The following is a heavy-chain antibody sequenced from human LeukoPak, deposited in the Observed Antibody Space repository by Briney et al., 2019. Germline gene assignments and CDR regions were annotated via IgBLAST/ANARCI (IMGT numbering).Heavy chain of an antibody. Sequence: GGSLRLSCAASGFTFSSYSMNWVRQAPGKGLECVSSISSSSSYIYYADSVKGRFTISRDNAKNSLYLQMNSLRAEDTAVYYCARDGGYNWNDGNFDYWGQGNLVTVSS. V-gene: IGHV3-21*01. D-gene: IGHD1-1*01. CDR3: ARDGGYNWNDGNFDY. J-gene: IGHJ4*02. CDR2: ISSSSSYI. CDR1: GFTFSSYS.